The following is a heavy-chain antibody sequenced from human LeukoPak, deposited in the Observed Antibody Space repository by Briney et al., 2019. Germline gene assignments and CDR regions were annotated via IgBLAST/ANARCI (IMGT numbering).Heavy chain of an antibody. CDR2: IWYDASNK. V-gene: IGHV3-33*01. CDR3: VRGVGVSRFNYLDS. CDR1: GFTFSSFG. J-gene: IGHJ4*02. Sequence: GGSLTLSCAASGFTFSSFGMHWVRQAPGKGLERVAVIWYDASNKYYADSVKGRFTMSRDNSKNILYLQMNSLRDDDTAVYYCVRGVGVSRFNYLDSWGQGTLVIVSS. D-gene: IGHD6-13*01.